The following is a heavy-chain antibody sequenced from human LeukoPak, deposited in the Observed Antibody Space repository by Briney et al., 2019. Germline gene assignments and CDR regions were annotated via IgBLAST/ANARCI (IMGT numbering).Heavy chain of an antibody. Sequence: SETLSLTCTVSGGSISSYYWSWIRQPPGKGLEWIGYIYYSGSTNYNPSLKSRVTISVDTSKNQFSLKLSSVTAADTAVYYCASGYYDILTGYYTNDAFDIWGQGTMVTVSS. D-gene: IGHD3-9*01. CDR2: IYYSGST. V-gene: IGHV4-59*01. J-gene: IGHJ3*02. CDR1: GGSISSYY. CDR3: ASGYYDILTGYYTNDAFDI.